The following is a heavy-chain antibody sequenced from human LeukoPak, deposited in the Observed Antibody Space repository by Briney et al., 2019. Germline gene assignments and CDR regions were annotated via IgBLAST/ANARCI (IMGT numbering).Heavy chain of an antibody. D-gene: IGHD1-26*01. CDR2: INPNSGGT. CDR1: GYTFTGYY. V-gene: IGHV1-2*06. Sequence: GASVKVSCKASGYTFTGYYMHLVRQAPGQGLEWMGRINPNSGGTNYAQKFQGRVTMTRDTSISTAYMELSRLRSDATAVYYCARDVGIVGVPDYWGQGTLVTVSS. J-gene: IGHJ4*02. CDR3: ARDVGIVGVPDY.